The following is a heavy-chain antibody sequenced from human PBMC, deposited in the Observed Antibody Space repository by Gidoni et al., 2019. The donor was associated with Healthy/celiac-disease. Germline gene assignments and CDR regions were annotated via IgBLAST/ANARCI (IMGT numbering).Heavy chain of an antibody. CDR1: GGSFSGYY. Sequence: QVQLQQWGAGLLKPSETLSLTCAVYGGSFSGYYWSWIRQPPGKGLEWIGEINHSGSTNYNPSLKSRVTISVDTSKNQFSLKLSSVTAADTAVYYCARGPGWLQLSPGYYFDYWGQGTLVTVSS. CDR3: ARGPGWLQLSPGYYFDY. J-gene: IGHJ4*02. CDR2: INHSGST. D-gene: IGHD5-12*01. V-gene: IGHV4-34*01.